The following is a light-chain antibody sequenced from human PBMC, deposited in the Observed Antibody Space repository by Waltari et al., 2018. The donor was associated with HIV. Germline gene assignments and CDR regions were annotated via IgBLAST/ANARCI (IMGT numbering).Light chain of an antibody. CDR3: GTWDSGLNAYV. J-gene: IGLJ1*01. Sequence: QSVLTQPPSVSAAPGQKIGISCSGANSNIGSNSVSWYQQSPGRAPPLLIYDNHRRPSATPDRFSGSKSGTSGTLDITGLQTGDEADYYCGTWDSGLNAYVFGSGTKVTVL. V-gene: IGLV1-51*01. CDR2: DNH. CDR1: NSNIGSNS.